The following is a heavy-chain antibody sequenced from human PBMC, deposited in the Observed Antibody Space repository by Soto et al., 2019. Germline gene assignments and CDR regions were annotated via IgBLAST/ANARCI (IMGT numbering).Heavy chain of an antibody. V-gene: IGHV1-2*02. CDR1: GYTFTDYY. Sequence: GASVKVSCKTSGYTFTDYYTHWVRQAPGQGLEWMGWMNPKSGGAYFAQKFQGRVTLTRDTSIGTAYIEVNSLTSDDTAVYFCTRENIEKSDGLYDAFDIWGPATTVTVS. CDR3: TRENIEKSDGLYDAFDI. J-gene: IGHJ3*02. CDR2: MNPKSGGA. D-gene: IGHD2-15*01.